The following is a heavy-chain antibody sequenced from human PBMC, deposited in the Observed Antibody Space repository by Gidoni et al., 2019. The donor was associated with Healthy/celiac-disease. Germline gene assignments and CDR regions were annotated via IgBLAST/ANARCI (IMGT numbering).Heavy chain of an antibody. V-gene: IGHV4-34*01. J-gene: IGHJ4*02. Sequence: QVQLQQWGAGLLKPSETLSLTCAVYGGSFSGYYWSWSRQPPGKGLEWIGEINHSGSTNYNPSLKSRVTISVDTSKNQFSLKLSSVTAADTAVYYCARVHYGSGSYYTDYWGQGTLVTVSS. CDR1: GGSFSGYY. D-gene: IGHD3-10*01. CDR3: ARVHYGSGSYYTDY. CDR2: INHSGST.